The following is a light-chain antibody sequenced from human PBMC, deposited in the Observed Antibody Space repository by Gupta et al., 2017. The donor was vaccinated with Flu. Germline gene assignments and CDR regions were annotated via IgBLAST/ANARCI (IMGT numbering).Light chain of an antibody. CDR2: AAS. V-gene: IGKV1-8*01. CDR1: QGISSY. CDR3: QQYYSYPFT. J-gene: IGKJ3*01. Sequence: AIRMTQSPSSSSASTGDSVTITCRASQGISSYLAWYQQKPGKAPKLLIYAASTLQSGVPSRCSGSGSGTGFTLTISCLQSEDFATYYCQQYYSYPFTFGPGTKVDIK.